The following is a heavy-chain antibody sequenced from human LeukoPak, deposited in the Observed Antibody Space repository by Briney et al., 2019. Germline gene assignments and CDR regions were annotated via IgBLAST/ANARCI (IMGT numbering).Heavy chain of an antibody. CDR2: INHSGST. CDR1: GGSFSGYY. J-gene: IGHJ5*02. Sequence: PSETLSLTCAVYGGSFSGYYWSWIRQPPGKELEWIGEINHSGSTNYNPSLKSRVTISVDTSKNQFSLKLSSVTAADTAVYYCARVTSSWYNWFDPWGQGTLATVSS. D-gene: IGHD6-13*01. V-gene: IGHV4-34*01. CDR3: ARVTSSWYNWFDP.